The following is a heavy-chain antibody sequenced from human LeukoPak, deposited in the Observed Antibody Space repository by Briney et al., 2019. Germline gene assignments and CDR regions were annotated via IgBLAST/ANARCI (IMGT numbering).Heavy chain of an antibody. CDR1: GFTFRNYA. V-gene: IGHV3-11*06. D-gene: IGHD1-26*01. J-gene: IGHJ3*02. Sequence: PGGSLRLSCAASGFTFRNYAMSWIRQAPGKGLEWVSYISDSSGYTKDADSVKGRFTISRDNAKKSLYLQMNSLRAEDTAVYYCARDRVGGSYVFDIWGQGTMVTVSS. CDR3: ARDRVGGSYVFDI. CDR2: ISDSSGYT.